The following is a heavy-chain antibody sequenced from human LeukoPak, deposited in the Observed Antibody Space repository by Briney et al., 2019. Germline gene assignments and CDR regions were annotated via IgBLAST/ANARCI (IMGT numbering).Heavy chain of an antibody. Sequence: SETLSLTCTVSGGSISSSRYSGGWVRQPPGKGLEWIVCNYYSGSTYYNPSLKSRVTISVDTSKNQFSLKLSSVTAADTAVYYCASLYSSSWYRYYYYGMDVWGQGTTVTVSS. V-gene: IGHV4-39*01. J-gene: IGHJ6*02. CDR2: NYYSGST. D-gene: IGHD6-13*01. CDR1: GGSISSSRYS. CDR3: ASLYSSSWYRYYYYGMDV.